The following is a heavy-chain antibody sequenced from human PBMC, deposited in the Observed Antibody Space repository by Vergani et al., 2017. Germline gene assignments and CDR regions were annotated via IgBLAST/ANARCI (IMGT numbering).Heavy chain of an antibody. Sequence: QVHLQESGPGLVKPPGTLTLPCAVSGESVSRNNWWSWVRPPPDKGLEWIGELSHSGSINYNPSLKSRVSISVDESKNQFSLKLSSVTAADTAVYFYARYHVDYISTYGMDVWGQGTTVTVSS. CDR1: GESVSRNNW. CDR3: ARYHVDYISTYGMDV. V-gene: IGHV4-4*01. D-gene: IGHD4-17*01. CDR2: LSHSGSI. J-gene: IGHJ6*02.